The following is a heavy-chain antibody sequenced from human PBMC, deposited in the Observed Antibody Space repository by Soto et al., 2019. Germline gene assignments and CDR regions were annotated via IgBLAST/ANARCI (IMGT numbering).Heavy chain of an antibody. CDR3: ARVKSPYSSGWYSAFDI. CDR1: ECKIISYW. Sequence: GVPKRVCWRGAECKIISYWVGRISKKKGKGLEWMGIIYPGDSDTRYSPSFQGQVTISADKSISTAYLQWSSLKASDTAMYYCARVKSPYSSGWYSAFDIWGQGTMVTVSS. D-gene: IGHD6-19*01. J-gene: IGHJ3*02. CDR2: IYPGDSDT. V-gene: IGHV5-51*01.